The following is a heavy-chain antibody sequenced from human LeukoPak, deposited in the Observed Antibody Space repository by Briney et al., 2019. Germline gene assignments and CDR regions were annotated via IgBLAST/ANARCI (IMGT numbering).Heavy chain of an antibody. J-gene: IGHJ4*02. CDR1: GGSFSGYY. CDR3: ARGQLRLPWIQLWLRSEEGGTDFDY. V-gene: IGHV4-34*01. D-gene: IGHD5-18*01. Sequence: KPSETLSLTCAVYGGSFSGYYWSWIRQPPGKGLEWIGEINHSGSTNYNPSLKSRVTISVDTSKNQFSLKLSSVTAADTAVYYCARGQLRLPWIQLWLRSEEGGTDFDYWGQGTLVTVSS. CDR2: INHSGST.